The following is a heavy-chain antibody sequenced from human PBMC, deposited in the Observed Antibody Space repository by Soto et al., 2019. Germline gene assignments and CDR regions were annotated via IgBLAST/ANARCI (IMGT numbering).Heavy chain of an antibody. D-gene: IGHD3-10*01. CDR3: ARSGGPGSYDL. CDR1: GYPLTRYF. Sequence: GASVKVSCKASGYPLTRYFMHWVRQAPGQGLEWMGIINPDGVSTTYAQKFQGRVTMTRDTSTSTVYMELSSLRSDDTAVYYCARSGGPGSYDLWGQGTLVTVSS. J-gene: IGHJ5*02. CDR2: INPDGVST. V-gene: IGHV1-46*01.